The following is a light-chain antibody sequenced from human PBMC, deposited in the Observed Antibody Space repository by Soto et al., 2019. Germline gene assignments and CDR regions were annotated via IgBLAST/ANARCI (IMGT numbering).Light chain of an antibody. CDR1: QSISSY. J-gene: IGKJ4*01. CDR3: QQSNSAPLP. Sequence: DIQMTKYQSSLSASVGDRVTITCRASQSISSYLNWYQQKPGKAPKLLIYAASSLQSGVPSRFSGSGSGTDFTLTISSLQPEDFGTYYCQQSNSAPLPFGGGTK. V-gene: IGKV1-39*01. CDR2: AAS.